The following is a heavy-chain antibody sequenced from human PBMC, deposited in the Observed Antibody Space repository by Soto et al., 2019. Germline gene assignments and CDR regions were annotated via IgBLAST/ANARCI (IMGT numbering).Heavy chain of an antibody. J-gene: IGHJ4*02. Sequence: EVRLVESGGGLVQLGGSLRLSCAASGFPFSSHWLQWVRQVPGRGLVWVSRIDNTGSSAIYADSVRGRFTVSRDNAKDTLYLHMNSLRAEDTAVYYCATLNGYDYWGQGTLVTVSS. D-gene: IGHD5-12*01. V-gene: IGHV3-74*01. CDR1: GFPFSSHW. CDR2: IDNTGSSA. CDR3: ATLNGYDY.